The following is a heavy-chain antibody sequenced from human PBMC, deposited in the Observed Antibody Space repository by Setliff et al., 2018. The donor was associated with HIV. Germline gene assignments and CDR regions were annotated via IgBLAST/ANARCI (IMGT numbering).Heavy chain of an antibody. CDR2: IYTSGST. D-gene: IGHD6-19*01. Sequence: TSETLSLTCTVSGGSISSYYWSWIRQPPGKGLEWIGYIYTSGSTNYNPSLKSRVTISVDTSKNQFSLKLSSVTAADTAVYYCAGGGQWLAYYYYYYMDVWGKGTTVTVSS. CDR1: GGSISSYY. V-gene: IGHV4-4*08. CDR3: AGGGQWLAYYYYYYMDV. J-gene: IGHJ6*03.